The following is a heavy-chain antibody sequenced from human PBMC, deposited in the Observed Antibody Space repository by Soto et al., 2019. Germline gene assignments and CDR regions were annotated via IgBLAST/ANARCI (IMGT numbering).Heavy chain of an antibody. CDR2: IYYSGST. CDR3: ARGAYSSSSMGFDY. CDR1: GGSISPYY. D-gene: IGHD6-6*01. J-gene: IGHJ4*02. V-gene: IGHV4-59*01. Sequence: QVQLQESGPGLVKPSETLSLTCTVSGGSISPYYWSWIRQPPGKGLEWIGYIYYSGSTKYNPSLKSRVNIAVDTSKSQFSLKLSSVTAEDTAVYYCARGAYSSSSMGFDYWGQGILVTVSS.